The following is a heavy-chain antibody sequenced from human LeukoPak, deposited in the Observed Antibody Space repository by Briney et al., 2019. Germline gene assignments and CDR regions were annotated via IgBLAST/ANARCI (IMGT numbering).Heavy chain of an antibody. CDR1: GGSIRSYY. CDR3: ARGSGRYYY. Sequence: SETLSLTCSVSGGSIRSYYWSWIRQPPGKGLEWIGYIYYSGSTNYNPSLKSRVTISVDASKNQFSLKLSSVTAADTAVYYCARGSGRYYYWGQGTLVIVSS. J-gene: IGHJ4*02. V-gene: IGHV4-59*01. CDR2: IYYSGST. D-gene: IGHD6-19*01.